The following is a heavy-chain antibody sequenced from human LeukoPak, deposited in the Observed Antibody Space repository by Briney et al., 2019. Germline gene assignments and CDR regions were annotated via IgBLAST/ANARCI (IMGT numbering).Heavy chain of an antibody. Sequence: PGGSLRLSCAASGFTFNNIGMHWVRQAPGKGLEFVSFIDFEGVDKYYADSVKGRFTISKDYSKATLYLQMNSLRPEDTAIYYCAKDLHGGYSSDYWGQGTLSPSPQ. D-gene: IGHD4-23*01. J-gene: IGHJ4*02. V-gene: IGHV3-30*02. CDR3: AKDLHGGYSSDY. CDR2: IDFEGVDK. CDR1: GFTFNNIG.